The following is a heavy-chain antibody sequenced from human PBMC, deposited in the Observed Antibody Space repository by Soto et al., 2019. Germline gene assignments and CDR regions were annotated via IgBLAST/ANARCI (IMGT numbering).Heavy chain of an antibody. CDR1: GYTFTGYP. CDR2: INAGNGNT. V-gene: IGHV1-3*01. J-gene: IGHJ4*02. Sequence: QVQFVQSGAEVKKPGASVKVSCKASGYTFTGYPIHWVRQAPGQRLEWMGWINAGNGNTKYSQKFQGRVTKTRDTSASTNYMELSSLRSEDTAVYYCARNVGSGWYDYWGQGTLVTVSS. CDR3: ARNVGSGWYDY. D-gene: IGHD6-19*01.